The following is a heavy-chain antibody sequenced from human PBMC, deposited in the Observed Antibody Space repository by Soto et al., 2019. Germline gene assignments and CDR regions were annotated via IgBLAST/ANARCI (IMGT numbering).Heavy chain of an antibody. V-gene: IGHV1-69*13. J-gene: IGHJ4*02. CDR2: IIPIFGTA. CDR3: AREPILAYCGGDCQNAIDY. D-gene: IGHD2-21*02. CDR1: GGTFSSYA. Sequence: SVKVSCKASGGTFSSYAISWVRQAPGQGLEWMGGIIPIFGTANYAQKFQGRVTITADESTSTAYMELSSLRSEDTAVYYCAREPILAYCGGDCQNAIDYWGQGTLVTVSS.